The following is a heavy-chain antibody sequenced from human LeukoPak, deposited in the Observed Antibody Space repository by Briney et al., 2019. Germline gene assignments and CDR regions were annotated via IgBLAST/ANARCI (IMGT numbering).Heavy chain of an antibody. D-gene: IGHD6-13*01. Sequence: VASVKVSCKASGYTFTGYYMHWVRQAPGQGLEWMGWINPNSGGTNYAQKFQGRVTMTRDTSISTAYMELSRLRSDDTAVYYCARGGSSWPHNWFDPWGQGTLVTVSS. V-gene: IGHV1-2*02. CDR1: GYTFTGYY. CDR2: INPNSGGT. J-gene: IGHJ5*02. CDR3: ARGGSSWPHNWFDP.